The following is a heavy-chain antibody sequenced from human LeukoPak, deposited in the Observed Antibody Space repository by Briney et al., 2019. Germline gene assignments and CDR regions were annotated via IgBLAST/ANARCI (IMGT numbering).Heavy chain of an antibody. Sequence: SVKVSCKASGGTFSSYAISWVRQAPGQGLEWMGRIIPILGIANYAQKFQGRVTITADKSTSTAYMELSSLRSEDTAVYYCARGLTPRYYYDSSGYYYEEDCFDYWGQGTLVTVSS. D-gene: IGHD3-22*01. CDR1: GGTFSSYA. CDR2: IIPILGIA. J-gene: IGHJ4*02. CDR3: ARGLTPRYYYDSSGYYYEEDCFDY. V-gene: IGHV1-69*04.